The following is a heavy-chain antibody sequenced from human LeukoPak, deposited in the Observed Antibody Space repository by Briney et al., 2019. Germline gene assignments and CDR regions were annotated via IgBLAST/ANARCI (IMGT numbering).Heavy chain of an antibody. CDR3: ARRSSGVIDSYYYYYYMDV. J-gene: IGHJ6*03. D-gene: IGHD3-16*02. CDR1: GGSISSSSYY. V-gene: IGHV4-39*01. CDR2: IYYSGST. Sequence: SETLSLTCTVSGGSISSSSYYWGWIRQPPGKGLEWIGSIYYSGSTYYNPSLKSRVTISVDTSKNQFSLKLRSVTAADTAVYYCARRSSGVIDSYYYYYYMDVWGKGTTVTVSS.